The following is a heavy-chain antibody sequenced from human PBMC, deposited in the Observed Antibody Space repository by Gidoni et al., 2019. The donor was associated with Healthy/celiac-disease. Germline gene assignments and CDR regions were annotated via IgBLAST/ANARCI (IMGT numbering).Heavy chain of an antibody. D-gene: IGHD3-22*01. Sequence: VQLQESGPGLVTPSQTMSLTCTVSGGSVSRGGYYWSWIRQHPGKGLEWIGYIDSSGSTYYNPSLKSRVTISVDTSKNQFSLKLSSVTAADTAVYYCARDGDHYYESSGYPLGFDPWGQGTLVTVSS. CDR2: IDSSGST. CDR3: ARDGDHYYESSGYPLGFDP. V-gene: IGHV4-31*03. CDR1: GGSVSRGGYY. J-gene: IGHJ5*02.